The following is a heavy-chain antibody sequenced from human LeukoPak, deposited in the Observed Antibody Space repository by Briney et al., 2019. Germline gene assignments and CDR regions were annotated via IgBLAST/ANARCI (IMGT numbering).Heavy chain of an antibody. CDR3: ARLPVPINDFGDYFDY. V-gene: IGHV3-74*01. Sequence: PGGSLRLSCEASGFTFNNYWRHWVRQGPGKGLGWVARIRGDGKSTTYADSVKGRFTICRDNSKNTMYLQVNTLRAEDTALYFCARLPVPINDFGDYFDYWGQGILVTVSS. D-gene: IGHD3/OR15-3a*01. CDR2: IRGDGKST. CDR1: GFTFNNYW. J-gene: IGHJ4*02.